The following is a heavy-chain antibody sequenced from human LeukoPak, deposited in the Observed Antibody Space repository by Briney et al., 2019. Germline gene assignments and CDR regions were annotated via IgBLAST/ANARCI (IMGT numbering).Heavy chain of an antibody. CDR1: GFTFNSYW. CDR3: ARDGTSSFDY. J-gene: IGHJ4*02. D-gene: IGHD3/OR15-3a*01. Sequence: GGSLRLSCAASGFTFNSYWMGWVRQAPGKGLEWVAIINQEGSQKYSVDPVKGRFTISRDNAKNSLYLQMNSLRPEDTAVYYCARDGTSSFDYWGQGTLVTVST. CDR2: INQEGSQK. V-gene: IGHV3-7*04.